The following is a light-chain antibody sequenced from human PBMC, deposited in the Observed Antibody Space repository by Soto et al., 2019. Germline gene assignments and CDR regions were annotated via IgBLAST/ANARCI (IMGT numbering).Light chain of an antibody. J-gene: IGLJ1*01. CDR1: SSDVGSYNL. V-gene: IGLV2-23*01. CDR2: EGS. Sequence: QSVLTQPASVSGSPGQSITISCTGTSSDVGSYNLVSWYQQHPGKAPKLMIYEGSKRPSGVSNRFSGPKSGNTASLTISGLQAEDEADYYCCSYAGSSTPLYVFGTGTKVTV. CDR3: CSYAGSSTPLYV.